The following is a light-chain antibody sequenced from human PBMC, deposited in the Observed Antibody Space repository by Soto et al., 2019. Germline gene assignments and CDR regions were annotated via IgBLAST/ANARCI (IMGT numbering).Light chain of an antibody. Sequence: QSVLTQPRSVSGSPGQSVTISCTGTSSDVGGYNSVSWYQQHPGKAPKLIIYDVSKRPSGVPDRFSGSKSGNTASLTISGLQAEDEADYDCCSYAGSYTFVVFGGGTKLTVL. J-gene: IGLJ2*01. CDR3: CSYAGSYTFVV. CDR1: SSDVGGYNS. CDR2: DVS. V-gene: IGLV2-11*01.